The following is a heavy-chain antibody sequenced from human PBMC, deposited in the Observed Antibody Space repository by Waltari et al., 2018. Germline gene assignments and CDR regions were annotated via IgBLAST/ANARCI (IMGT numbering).Heavy chain of an antibody. CDR1: GLTFRHYS. J-gene: IGHJ4*02. D-gene: IGHD6-13*01. CDR3: AREYSNSWYCDY. V-gene: IGHV3-21*01. Sequence: EVQLVESGGGLVKPGGPLRLSCAASGLTFRHYSMTWVRQAPGKGLEWVSSISTSSAYIYYADSVKGRFTISRDNAKNSLYLQMNSLRAEDTAVYYCAREYSNSWYCDYWGQGTLVTVSS. CDR2: ISTSSAYI.